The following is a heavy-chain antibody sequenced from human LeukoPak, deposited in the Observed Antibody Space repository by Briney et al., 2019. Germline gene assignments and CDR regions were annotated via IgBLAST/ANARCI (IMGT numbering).Heavy chain of an antibody. V-gene: IGHV3-23*01. CDR2: ISGSAGST. J-gene: IGHJ4*02. CDR3: ARGGGYDGLYFDY. CDR1: GFSFSSYA. Sequence: SGGSLRLTCAASGFSFSSYAMSWVRQAPGKGLEWVSAISGSAGSTYSADSVKGRFTISRDNSKNTLYLQMNSLGAEDAAVYYCARGGGYDGLYFDYWGQGTLVTIP. D-gene: IGHD6-19*01.